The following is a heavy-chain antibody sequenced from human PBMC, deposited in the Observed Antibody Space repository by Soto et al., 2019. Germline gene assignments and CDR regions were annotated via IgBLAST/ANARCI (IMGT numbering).Heavy chain of an antibody. D-gene: IGHD4-4*01. CDR3: AREYSRLYYYYGMDV. V-gene: IGHV3-48*03. CDR2: ISSSGSTI. CDR1: GFTFSSYE. J-gene: IGHJ6*02. Sequence: GESLKISCAASGFTFSSYEMNWVRQAPGKGLEWVSYISSSGSTIYYADSVKGRFTISRDNAKNSLYLQMNSLRAEDTAVYYCAREYSRLYYYYGMDVWGQGTTVTVSS.